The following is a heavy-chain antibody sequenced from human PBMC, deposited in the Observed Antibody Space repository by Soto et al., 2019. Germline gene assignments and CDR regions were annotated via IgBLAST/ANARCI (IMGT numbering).Heavy chain of an antibody. CDR2: IYWDDDK. D-gene: IGHD5-12*01. J-gene: IGHJ4*02. CDR3: IHTSLYEGDF. Sequence: QITLKESGPTLVKPTQTLTLTCSCSGFSLDSNGVGVRWIRQPPGTALEWLALIYWDDDKVYRPSLQSRLTITKDTANNQVVLTMTDMDPVDTATYYCIHTSLYEGDFWGQGTLVTVSS. V-gene: IGHV2-5*02. CDR1: GFSLDSNGVG.